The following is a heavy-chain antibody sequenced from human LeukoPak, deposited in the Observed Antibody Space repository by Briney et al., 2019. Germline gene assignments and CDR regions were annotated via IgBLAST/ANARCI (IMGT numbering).Heavy chain of an antibody. CDR2: IYPGDSDT. CDR1: GYSFTSYW. CDR3: ATLGEGSSWYGPPDY. Sequence: GESLKISCKGSGYSFTSYWIGWVRQMPGKGLEWMGIIYPGDSDTRYSPSFQGQVTISADKSISTAHLQWSSLKASDTAMYYCATLGEGSSWYGPPDYWGQGTLVTVSS. V-gene: IGHV5-51*01. D-gene: IGHD6-13*01. J-gene: IGHJ4*02.